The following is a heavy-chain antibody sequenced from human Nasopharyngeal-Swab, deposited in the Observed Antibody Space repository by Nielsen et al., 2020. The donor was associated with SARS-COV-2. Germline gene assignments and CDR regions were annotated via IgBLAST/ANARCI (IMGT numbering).Heavy chain of an antibody. CDR2: INPDTGGT. D-gene: IGHD6-13*01. CDR3: ARLGAAGDFGY. CDR1: GYTFMDFK. Sequence: ASVKVSCKASGYTFMDFKMHWVRQAPGQGLEWMGWINPDTGGTTYAQRFQGWVTMTRDTSISTFYMDLNRLKSDDMAVYYCARLGAAGDFGYWGQGTLVTVSS. V-gene: IGHV1-2*04. J-gene: IGHJ4*02.